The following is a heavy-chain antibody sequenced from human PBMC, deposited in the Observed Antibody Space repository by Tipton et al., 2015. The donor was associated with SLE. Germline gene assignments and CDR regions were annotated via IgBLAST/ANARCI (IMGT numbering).Heavy chain of an antibody. CDR3: ARGSGWYFDL. D-gene: IGHD1-26*01. CDR1: GGSFSGYY. CDR2: INHSGST. V-gene: IGHV4-34*01. Sequence: TLSLTCAVYGGSFSGYYWSWIRQPPGKGLEWIGEINHSGSTNYNPSLKSRVTISVDTSKKQFSLKLTSVTAADTAIYYCARGSGWYFDLWGRGTLVTVSS. J-gene: IGHJ2*01.